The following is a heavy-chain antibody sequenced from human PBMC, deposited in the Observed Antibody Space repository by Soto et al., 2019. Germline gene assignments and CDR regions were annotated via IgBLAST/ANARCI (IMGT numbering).Heavy chain of an antibody. CDR3: ARDSGWPIRNFDN. V-gene: IGHV3-30*03. CDR2: SSYDGRET. J-gene: IGHJ4*02. CDR1: DFDFSSYG. Sequence: GGSLRLSCAASDFDFSSYGIHWVRQAPGKGLEWVAASSYDGRETFYADSAKGRFTVSKEMSKNTAFLQMNALRHEDTAVYFCARDSGWPIRNFDNWGQGTPVTVSS. D-gene: IGHD3-10*01.